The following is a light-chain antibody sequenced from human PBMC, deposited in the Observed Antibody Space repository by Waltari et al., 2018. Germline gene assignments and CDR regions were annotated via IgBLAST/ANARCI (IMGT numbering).Light chain of an antibody. J-gene: IGLJ3*02. V-gene: IGLV2-14*03. CDR1: SSDVGGYNY. CDR3: SSFTRTNSWV. Sequence: HSALAQPASVSGSPGQSITISCTGNSSDVGGYNYVSWYQQHPGKAPRLMIYDVNNRHSGVSNRFSGSKSGNTAALTISVLQAEDEADYYCSSFTRTNSWVFGGETKLTVL. CDR2: DVN.